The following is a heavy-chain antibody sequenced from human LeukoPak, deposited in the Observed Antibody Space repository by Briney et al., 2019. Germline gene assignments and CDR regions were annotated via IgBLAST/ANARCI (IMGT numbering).Heavy chain of an antibody. J-gene: IGHJ3*02. Sequence: SETLSLTCTLSGGSITSSAFYWTWVRQSPGKGLQWITTLYHSGTTYYNPSLKSRVTISVDTSKNQFSLKLTSVTAADTAVYYCARALGAFDIWGQGTMVTVSS. CDR2: LYHSGTT. CDR3: ARALGAFDI. CDR1: GGSITSSAFY. V-gene: IGHV4-39*07.